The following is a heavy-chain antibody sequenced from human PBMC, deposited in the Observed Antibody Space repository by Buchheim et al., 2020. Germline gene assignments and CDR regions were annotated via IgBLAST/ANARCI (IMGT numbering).Heavy chain of an antibody. J-gene: IGHJ4*02. CDR1: GGSISSGGYY. D-gene: IGHD3-22*01. Sequence: VQLQESGPGLVKPSQTLSLTCTVSGGSISSGGYYWNWIRHHPGKGLEWIGYIYNGVTTHYNPSLRSRLIISVDKSENQFSLKLSSVTAADTAVYYCARAGYYDSCGYLGDFDYWGQGTL. V-gene: IGHV4-31*03. CDR3: ARAGYYDSCGYLGDFDY. CDR2: IYNGVTT.